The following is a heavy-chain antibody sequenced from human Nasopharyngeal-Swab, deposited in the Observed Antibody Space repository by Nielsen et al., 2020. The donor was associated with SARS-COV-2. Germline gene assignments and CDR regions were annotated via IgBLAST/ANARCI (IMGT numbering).Heavy chain of an antibody. D-gene: IGHD5-18*01. CDR2: IYYSGST. CDR1: GGSISSNSYY. J-gene: IGHJ4*02. CDR3: ARLGGDTAMGL. Sequence: SETLSLTCTVSGGSISSNSYYWGWIRQPPGKGLEWIGSIYYSGSTYYNPSLKSRVTISVDTSKNQFSLKLSSVTAADTAVYYCARLGGDTAMGLWGQGTLVTVSS. V-gene: IGHV4-39*01.